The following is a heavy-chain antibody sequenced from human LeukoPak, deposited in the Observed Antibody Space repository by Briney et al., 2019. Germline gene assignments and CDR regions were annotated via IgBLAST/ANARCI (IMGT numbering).Heavy chain of an antibody. CDR3: AXTTXGGYXYDFFXYYYXDV. V-gene: IGHV4-59*01. J-gene: IGHJ6*03. CDR1: GGSIXSYY. Sequence: XTXXGGSIXSYYWSWIRQPPGKGLEWIGYIYYSGSTNYNPSLKSGGTISVDTSKNQCSLKLRSVTAADTAVYYYAXTTXGGYXYDFFXYYYXDVWGKGTTVTISS. CDR2: IYYSGST. D-gene: IGHD5-18*01.